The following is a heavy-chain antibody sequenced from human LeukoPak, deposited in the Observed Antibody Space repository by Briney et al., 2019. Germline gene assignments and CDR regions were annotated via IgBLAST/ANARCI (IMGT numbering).Heavy chain of an antibody. Sequence: ASVKVSCKASGYTFTDYYMYWVRQAPGQGLEWMGWISAYNGNTNYAQKLQGRVTMTTDTSTSTAYMELRSLRSDDTAVYYCARLGAYSSGWYGAFDIWGQGTMVTVSS. CDR2: ISAYNGNT. CDR1: GYTFTDYY. D-gene: IGHD6-19*01. J-gene: IGHJ3*02. V-gene: IGHV1-18*04. CDR3: ARLGAYSSGWYGAFDI.